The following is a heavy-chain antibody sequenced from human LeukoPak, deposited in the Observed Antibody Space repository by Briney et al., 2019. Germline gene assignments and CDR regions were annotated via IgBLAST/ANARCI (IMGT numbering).Heavy chain of an antibody. CDR3: ARLGGYSGYDYYYYYYMDV. Sequence: GESLKISCKGSGYSFTSYWIDWVRQMPGKGLEWMGIIYPGDSDTRYSPSFQGQVTISADKSISTAYLQWSSLKASDTAMYYCARLGGYSGYDYYYYYYMDVWGKGTTVTVSS. D-gene: IGHD5-12*01. V-gene: IGHV5-51*01. CDR2: IYPGDSDT. J-gene: IGHJ6*03. CDR1: GYSFTSYW.